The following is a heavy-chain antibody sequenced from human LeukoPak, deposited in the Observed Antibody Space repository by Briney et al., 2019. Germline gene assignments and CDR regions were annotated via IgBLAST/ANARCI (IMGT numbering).Heavy chain of an antibody. Sequence: GGSLRLSCAASGLTFRNYGMHWVRQAPGKGLEWVAVIWYDGSNKYYADSVKGRFTISRDNSKDTLYLQMNSLRAEDTAVYYCARDLGYCTNGVCHTRFDYWGQGTLVAVSS. CDR2: IWYDGSNK. V-gene: IGHV3-33*01. CDR3: ARDLGYCTNGVCHTRFDY. D-gene: IGHD2-8*01. CDR1: GLTFRNYG. J-gene: IGHJ4*02.